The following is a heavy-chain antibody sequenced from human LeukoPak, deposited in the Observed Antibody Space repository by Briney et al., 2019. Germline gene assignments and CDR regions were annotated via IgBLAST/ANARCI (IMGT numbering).Heavy chain of an antibody. CDR2: IYFSGST. D-gene: IGHD6-19*01. CDR3: ARVISVAGTDYYYMDV. Sequence: PSETLSLTCTVSGGSISSSSYYWGWIRQPPGKGLEWIGSIYFSGSTYYNPSPKSRVTISVDTSKNQFSLKLSSVTAADTAMYYCARVISVAGTDYYYMDVWDKGTTVTISS. V-gene: IGHV4-39*07. CDR1: GGSISSSSYY. J-gene: IGHJ6*03.